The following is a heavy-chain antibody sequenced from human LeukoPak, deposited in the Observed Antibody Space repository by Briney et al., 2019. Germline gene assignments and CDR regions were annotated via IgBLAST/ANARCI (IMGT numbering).Heavy chain of an antibody. CDR3: ARAGYYRFDY. CDR2: INADGSTI. J-gene: IGHJ4*02. D-gene: IGHD3-10*01. CDR1: GFTFSNYW. V-gene: IGHV3-74*01. Sequence: GGSLRLSCAASGFTFSNYWVHWVRQAPGKGLMWVSRINADGSTIDYADSVKGRFTISRDNARSTLYLQMNSLRAEDMAVYYCARAGYYRFDYWGQGTLVTVSS.